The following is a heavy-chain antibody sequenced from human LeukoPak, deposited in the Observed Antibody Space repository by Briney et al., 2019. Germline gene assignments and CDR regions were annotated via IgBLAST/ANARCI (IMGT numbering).Heavy chain of an antibody. V-gene: IGHV3-33*01. D-gene: IGHD2-15*01. J-gene: IGHJ5*02. CDR1: GFTFSSSG. CDR2: ILYNGSNK. CDR3: ARAEGYCSGGSCYRGYSWFDP. Sequence: GGSLRLSCAASGFTFSSSGVHWVRQAPGKGLEWVAVILYNGSNKYYADSVKGRFTISRDNSKNTLYLQMNSLRVEDTAVYYCARAEGYCSGGSCYRGYSWFDPWGQGTLVTVSS.